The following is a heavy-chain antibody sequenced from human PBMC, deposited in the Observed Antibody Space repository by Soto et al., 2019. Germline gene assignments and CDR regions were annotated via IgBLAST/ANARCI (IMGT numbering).Heavy chain of an antibody. D-gene: IGHD1-26*01. CDR2: ISGSGVAK. CDR3: EKDRSPGATTWNVY. Sequence: GGSLRLSCVASGFTFSSSAMNWVRQAPGKGLEWVSTISGSGVAKFYADSVKGRFTISRDNSNNTVSLQMNSLRAEDAALYYCEKDRSPGATTWNVYWGQGTMVNV. J-gene: IGHJ4*02. CDR1: GFTFSSSA. V-gene: IGHV3-23*01.